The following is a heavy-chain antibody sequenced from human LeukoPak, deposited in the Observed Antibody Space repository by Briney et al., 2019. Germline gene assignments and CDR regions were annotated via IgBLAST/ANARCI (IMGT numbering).Heavy chain of an antibody. V-gene: IGHV4-39*01. J-gene: IGHJ4*02. CDR1: GGSISSNSHY. CDR3: ATLCGGDCSSSG. D-gene: IGHD2-21*01. CDR2: ILYTGHT. Sequence: KPSETLSLTCTVSGGSISSNSHYWGWIRQPPGKGLEWVASILYTGHTYYNPSLNSRVTISADTSKNQFSLRLSSLTAADTAVYYCATLCGGDCSSSGWGQGTLVTVSS.